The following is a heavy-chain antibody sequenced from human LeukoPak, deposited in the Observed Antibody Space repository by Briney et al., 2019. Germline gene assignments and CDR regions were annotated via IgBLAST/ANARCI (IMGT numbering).Heavy chain of an antibody. D-gene: IGHD2-21*02. CDR3: ARDLGSRGDLSGY. V-gene: IGHV3-21*01. CDR1: GFTFSSYS. CDR2: ISSSSSYI. J-gene: IGHJ4*02. Sequence: PGESLRLSCAASGFTFSSYSMNWVRQAPGKGLEWVSSISSSSSYIYYADSVKGRFTISRDNAKNSLYLQMNSLRAEDTAVYYCARDLGSRGDLSGYWGQGTLVTVSS.